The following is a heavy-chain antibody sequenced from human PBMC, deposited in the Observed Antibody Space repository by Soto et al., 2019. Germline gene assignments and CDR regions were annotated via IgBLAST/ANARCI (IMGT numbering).Heavy chain of an antibody. CDR2: ISGSGGST. Sequence: EVQLLESGGGLVQPGGSLRLSCAASGFTFSSYAMRWVRQAPVKGLEWVSAISGSGGSTYYADSVKGRFTISRDNSKKTLSLQMNSRRAEDTAVYYCARRGSGRYYDYWGQGTLVTVSS. V-gene: IGHV3-23*01. CDR3: ARRGSGRYYDY. D-gene: IGHD1-26*01. CDR1: GFTFSSYA. J-gene: IGHJ4*02.